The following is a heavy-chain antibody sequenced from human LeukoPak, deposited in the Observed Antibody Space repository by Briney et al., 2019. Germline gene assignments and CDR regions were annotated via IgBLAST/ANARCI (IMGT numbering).Heavy chain of an antibody. D-gene: IGHD3-9*01. CDR2: IRGNGDGT. J-gene: IGHJ4*02. CDR1: GFTFSDYS. V-gene: IGHV3-23*01. CDR3: ASRYYDILTGYYPFDY. Sequence: GGSLRLSCAGSGFTFSDYSMSWVRQAPGKGLEWVSTIRGNGDGTNYADPVKGRFTISRDNSKNTLYLQMNSLRAEDTAVYYCASRYYDILTGYYPFDYWGQGTLVTVSS.